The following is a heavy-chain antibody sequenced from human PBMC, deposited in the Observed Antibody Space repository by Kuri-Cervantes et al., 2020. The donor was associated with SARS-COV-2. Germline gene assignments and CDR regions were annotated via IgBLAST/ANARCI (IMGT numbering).Heavy chain of an antibody. CDR3: ATLGLRFLEWLPLKSYYFDY. V-gene: IGHV1-24*01. CDR1: GYTLTELS. CDR2: FDPEDGET. D-gene: IGHD3-3*01. Sequence: ASVKVSCKVSGYTLTELSMHWVRQAPGKGLEWMGGFDPEDGETIYAQKFQGRVTMTEDTSTDTAYMELSSLRSEDTAVYYCATLGLRFLEWLPLKSYYFDYWGQGTLVTVFS. J-gene: IGHJ4*02.